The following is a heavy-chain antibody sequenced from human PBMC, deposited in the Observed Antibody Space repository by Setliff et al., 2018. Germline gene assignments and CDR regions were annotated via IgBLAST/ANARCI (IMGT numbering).Heavy chain of an antibody. CDR1: GYTFTTYD. CDR3: ARAELLWFGIIDAFDI. CDR2: MNPNSGNT. V-gene: IGHV1-8*02. Sequence: ASVKVSCKASGYTFTTYDINWVRQAPGQGLEWMGWMNPNSGNTGYAQKFQGRVTMTRNTSISTAYMELSSLRSEDTAVYYCARAELLWFGIIDAFDIWGQGTMVTVSS. J-gene: IGHJ3*02. D-gene: IGHD3-10*01.